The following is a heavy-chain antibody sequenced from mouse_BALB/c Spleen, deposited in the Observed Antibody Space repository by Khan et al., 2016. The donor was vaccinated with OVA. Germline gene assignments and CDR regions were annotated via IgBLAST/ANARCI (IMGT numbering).Heavy chain of an antibody. CDR1: GFTFSSYS. D-gene: IGHD4-1*01. CDR2: ISSGGDYT. V-gene: IGHV5-6*01. J-gene: IGHJ3*01. Sequence: EVELVESGGDLVQPGGSLKLSCAASGFTFSSYSMSWVRQTPDKRLEWVATISSGGDYTYYPDSVKGRFTIFRDNAKNTLYLQMSSLRSEDTAMYYCASHLTGSFAYWGQGTLVTVSA. CDR3: ASHLTGSFAY.